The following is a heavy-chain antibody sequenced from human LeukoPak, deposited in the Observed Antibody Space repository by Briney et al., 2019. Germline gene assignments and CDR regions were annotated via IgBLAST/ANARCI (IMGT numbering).Heavy chain of an antibody. V-gene: IGHV1-8*01. J-gene: IGHJ6*02. CDR1: GYTFTSYD. CDR2: MNPNSGNT. CDR3: ARGHSSGYYLYYYYYGMDV. D-gene: IGHD3-22*01. Sequence: ASVKVSCKASGYTFTSYDINWVRQATGPGLEWMGWMNPNSGNTGYAQKFQGRVTMTRNTSISTAYMELSSLRSEDTAVYYCARGHSSGYYLYYYYYGMDVWGQGTTVTVSS.